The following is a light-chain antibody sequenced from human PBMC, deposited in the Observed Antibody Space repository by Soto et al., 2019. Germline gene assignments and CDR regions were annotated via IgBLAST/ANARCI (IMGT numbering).Light chain of an antibody. CDR1: QSVDND. CDR3: QQYGSSPPIT. Sequence: EIVMTQSPATLSVSPGDRATLSCRASQSVDNDLAWYQQKPGQPPRLLIYDASSRATGIPDRFSGSGSGTDFTLTISRLEPEDFAVYYCQQYGSSPPITFGQGTRLEI. J-gene: IGKJ5*01. CDR2: DAS. V-gene: IGKV3-20*01.